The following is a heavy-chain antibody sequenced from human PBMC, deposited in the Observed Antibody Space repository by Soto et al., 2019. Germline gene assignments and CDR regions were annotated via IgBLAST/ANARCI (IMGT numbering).Heavy chain of an antibody. Sequence: QVQLVESGGGVVQPGRSLRLSCAASGFTFSSYGMHWVRQAPGKGLEWVAVISYDGSNKYYADSVKGRFTISRDNSKNTLYLQMNSLRAEDTAGYYCAKDRTMIVVVNPLDYWGQGTLVTVSS. CDR3: AKDRTMIVVVNPLDY. CDR1: GFTFSSYG. J-gene: IGHJ4*02. CDR2: ISYDGSNK. V-gene: IGHV3-30*18. D-gene: IGHD3-22*01.